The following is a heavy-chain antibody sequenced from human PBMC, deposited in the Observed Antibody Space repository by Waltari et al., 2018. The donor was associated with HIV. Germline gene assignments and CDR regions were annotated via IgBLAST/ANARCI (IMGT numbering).Heavy chain of an antibody. D-gene: IGHD6-19*01. CDR1: GFTFRSYS. CDR3: ARDSGYSSGTYNFDY. J-gene: IGHJ4*02. CDR2: ISSSSSYI. Sequence: EVQLVESGGGLVKPGGSLRLYCAASGFTFRSYSMHWASEAPGKGLEWVSSISSSSSYIYYADSVKGRFTISRDNAKNSLYLQMNSLRAEDTAVYYCARDSGYSSGTYNFDYWGQGTLVTVSS. V-gene: IGHV3-21*01.